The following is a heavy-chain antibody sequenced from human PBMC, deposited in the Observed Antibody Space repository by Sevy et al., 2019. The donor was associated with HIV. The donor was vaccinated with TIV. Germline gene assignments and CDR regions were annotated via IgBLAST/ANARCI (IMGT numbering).Heavy chain of an antibody. CDR3: AREGCTKPHDY. D-gene: IGHD2-8*01. Sequence: GGSLRLSCAASGFTFSKYSMSWVRQPPGKGLEWVSTLSFGCGEINYADSVKGRFTISRDNSKSSVYLQMNSLRAEDTAIYYCAREGCTKPHDYWGQGTVVTVSS. V-gene: IGHV3-23*01. J-gene: IGHJ4*02. CDR2: LSFGCGEI. CDR1: GFTFSKYS.